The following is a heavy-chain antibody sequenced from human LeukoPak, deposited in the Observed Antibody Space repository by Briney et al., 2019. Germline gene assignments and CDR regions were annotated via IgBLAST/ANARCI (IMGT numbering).Heavy chain of an antibody. CDR3: ASPYASGSLLGAFDI. CDR1: GFTFSSYS. CDR2: IYTGGST. V-gene: IGHV3-66*01. J-gene: IGHJ3*02. D-gene: IGHD3-10*01. Sequence: TGGSLRLSCAASGFTFSSYSMNWVRQAPGKGLEWVSVIYTGGSTYYADSVKGRFTISRDNSKNTLYLQMSSLRAEDTAVYYCASPYASGSLLGAFDIWGQGTMVTVSS.